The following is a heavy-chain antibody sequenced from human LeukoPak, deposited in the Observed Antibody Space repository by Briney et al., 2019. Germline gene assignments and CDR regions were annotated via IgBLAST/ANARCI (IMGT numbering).Heavy chain of an antibody. CDR3: ATGYYYDSSGFFDY. CDR1: GDSITSYY. Sequence: ASETLSLTCTVSGDSITSYYWSWIRQPPGKGLEWIGFIYYSGSTNYNPSLKSRVTISVDTSKNQFSLKLSSVTAADTAVYYCATGYYYDSSGFFDYWGQGTLVTVSS. CDR2: IYYSGST. J-gene: IGHJ4*02. D-gene: IGHD3-22*01. V-gene: IGHV4-59*01.